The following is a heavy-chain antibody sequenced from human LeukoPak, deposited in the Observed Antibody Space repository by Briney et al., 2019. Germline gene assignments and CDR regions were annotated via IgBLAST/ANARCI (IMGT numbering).Heavy chain of an antibody. CDR2: ISAYNGNT. CDR3: VRDSLPQAFDI. CDR1: GYTFTSYG. V-gene: IGHV1-18*01. Sequence: GVSVKVSCKASGYTFTSYGISWVRQAPGQGLELMGWISAYNGNTNYAQKLQGRVTMTTDTSTSTAYMELRSLRSDDTAVYYCVRDSLPQAFDIWGQGTMVTVSS. J-gene: IGHJ3*02.